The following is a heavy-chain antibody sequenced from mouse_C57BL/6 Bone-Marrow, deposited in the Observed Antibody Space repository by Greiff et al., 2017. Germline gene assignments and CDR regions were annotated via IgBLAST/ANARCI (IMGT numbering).Heavy chain of an antibody. D-gene: IGHD1-1*01. CDR3: AKGNRCCSSPYWDFGG. Sequence: QVQLQQSGAELARPGASVKLSCKASGYTFTSYGISWVKQRTGQGLEWIGEIYPRSGNTNYNEKFKGKATLTADKSSSTAYMELRSLTSEDSAVFFCAKGNRCCSSPYWDFGGWGTGTTVTV. CDR1: GYTFTSYG. CDR2: IYPRSGNT. J-gene: IGHJ1*03. V-gene: IGHV1-81*01.